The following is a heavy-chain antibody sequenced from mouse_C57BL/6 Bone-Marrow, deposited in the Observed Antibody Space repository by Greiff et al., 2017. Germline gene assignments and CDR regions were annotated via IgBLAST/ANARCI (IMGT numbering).Heavy chain of an antibody. V-gene: IGHV1-50*01. CDR2: IDPSDSYT. CDR1: GYTFTSYW. J-gene: IGHJ3*01. CDR3: ARAYGSSLAWFAY. D-gene: IGHD1-1*01. Sequence: QVQLQQSGAELVKPGASVKLSCKASGYTFTSYWMQWVKQRPGQGLEWIGEIDPSDSYTNYNQKFKGKATLTVDTSSSTAYMQLSSLTSEDSAVYYGARAYGSSLAWFAYWGQGTLVTVSA.